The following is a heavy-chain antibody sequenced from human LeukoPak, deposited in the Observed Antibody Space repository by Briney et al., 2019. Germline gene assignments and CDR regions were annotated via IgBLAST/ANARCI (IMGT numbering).Heavy chain of an antibody. CDR3: AKDLDSSGYYGRRDY. D-gene: IGHD3-22*01. CDR1: GFTFSSYG. Sequence: PGGSLRLSCAASGFTFSSYGIHWVRQAPGKGLEWVAVISYDGSNKYYADSVKGRFTISRDNSKNTLYLQMNSLRAEDTAVYYCAKDLDSSGYYGRRDYWGQGTLVTVSS. V-gene: IGHV3-30*18. CDR2: ISYDGSNK. J-gene: IGHJ4*02.